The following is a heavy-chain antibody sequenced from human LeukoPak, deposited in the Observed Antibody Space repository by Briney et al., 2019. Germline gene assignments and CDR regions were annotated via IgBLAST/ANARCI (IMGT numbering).Heavy chain of an antibody. CDR3: ARDPTGDKEDY. CDR2: INPNSGGT. Sequence: ASVTVSFTASGGTFTGYYMHWVQQAPGQGLEWMGRINPNSGGTNYAQKFQGRVTMTRDTSISTAYMELSRLRSDDTAVYYCARDPTGDKEDYWGQGTLVTVSS. D-gene: IGHD7-27*01. J-gene: IGHJ4*02. CDR1: GGTFTGYY. V-gene: IGHV1-2*06.